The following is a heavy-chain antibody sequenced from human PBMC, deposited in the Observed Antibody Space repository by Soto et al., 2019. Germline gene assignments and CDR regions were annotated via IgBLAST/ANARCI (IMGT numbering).Heavy chain of an antibody. J-gene: IGHJ4*01. D-gene: IGHD2-15*01. CDR3: TREYYRGGRCYGGDY. CDR2: INTYNGNT. CDR1: GYTFTTYG. Sequence: QVQLVQSGADMRKPGASVKFSCKASGYTFTTYGISWVRQAPGQGLEWMGWINTYNGNTYYAQKLQGRVTMTTDTSTSTAYMELESLRSDDTAVYFCTREYYRGGRCYGGDYWGQGTLVTVSS. V-gene: IGHV1-18*01.